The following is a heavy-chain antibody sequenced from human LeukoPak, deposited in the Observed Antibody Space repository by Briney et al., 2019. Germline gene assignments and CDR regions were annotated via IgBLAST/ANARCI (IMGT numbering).Heavy chain of an antibody. J-gene: IGHJ5*02. CDR3: AREGVRFLFDP. V-gene: IGHV3-33*08. CDR1: GFTFSSYG. CDR2: IWYDGSNK. Sequence: GGSLRLSCAASGFTFSSYGMHWVRQAPGKGLEWVAFIWYDGSNKYYGDSAKGRFTISRDNSKNTLYLQMNSLRAEDTAVYYCAREGVRFLFDPWGQGTLVTASS. D-gene: IGHD3-3*01.